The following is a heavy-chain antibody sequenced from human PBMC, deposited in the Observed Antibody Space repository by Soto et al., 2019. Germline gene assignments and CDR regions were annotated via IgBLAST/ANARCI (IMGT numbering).Heavy chain of an antibody. CDR3: ARSEVVPAAMWFDY. D-gene: IGHD2-2*01. CDR2: IWYDGSNK. CDR1: GFTFSSYG. V-gene: IGHV3-33*01. J-gene: IGHJ4*02. Sequence: GGSLRLSCAASGFTFSSYGMHWVRQAPGKGLEWVAVIWYDGSNKYYADSVKGRFTISRDNSKNTLYLQMNSLRAEDTAVYYCARSEVVPAAMWFDYWGQGTLVTVSS.